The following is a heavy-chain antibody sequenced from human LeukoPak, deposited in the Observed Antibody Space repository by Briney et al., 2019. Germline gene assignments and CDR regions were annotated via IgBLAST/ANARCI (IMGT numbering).Heavy chain of an antibody. D-gene: IGHD2-2*01. Sequence: SETLSLTCAVYGGSFSGYYWSWIRQPPGKGLEWIGEINHSGSTNYNPSLKSRVTISVDTSKNQFSLKLSSVTAADTAVYYCARGPAASEPYWFDPWGQGTLVTVSS. CDR3: ARGPAASEPYWFDP. V-gene: IGHV4-34*01. J-gene: IGHJ5*02. CDR1: GGSFSGYY. CDR2: INHSGST.